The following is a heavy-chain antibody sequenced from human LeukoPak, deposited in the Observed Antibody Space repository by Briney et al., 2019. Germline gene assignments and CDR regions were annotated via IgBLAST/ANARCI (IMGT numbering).Heavy chain of an antibody. V-gene: IGHV5-51*01. CDR3: ATLRGANWLDT. D-gene: IGHD3-16*01. CDR2: IYPGDSDT. Sequence: GESLKISCKGSGYSFTRYWIGWVRQMPGKGLECLGIIYPGDSDTRYSPSFQGQVTISVDKSISTAYLQWSGLQASDTAMYYCATLRGANWLDTWGQGTLVTVPS. CDR1: GYSFTRYW. J-gene: IGHJ5*02.